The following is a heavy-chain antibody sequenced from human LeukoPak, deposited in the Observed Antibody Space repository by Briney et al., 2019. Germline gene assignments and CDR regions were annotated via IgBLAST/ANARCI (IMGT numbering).Heavy chain of an antibody. V-gene: IGHV3-48*01. J-gene: IGHJ2*01. Sequence: HTGGSLSLSFEASGFTFSIHGRIWFPRAPGKGRGWVSYISPRSSTIYYADSVQGRFTSSRDDAKNSLYLQMHSLRAEDTAVYYCARVRGPTVTTWYFDLWGRGTLVTVSS. CDR1: GFTFSIHG. D-gene: IGHD4-17*01. CDR2: ISPRSSTI. CDR3: ARVRGPTVTTWYFDL.